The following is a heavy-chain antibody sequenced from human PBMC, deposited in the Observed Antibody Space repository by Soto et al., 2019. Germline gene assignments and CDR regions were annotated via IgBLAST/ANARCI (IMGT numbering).Heavy chain of an antibody. V-gene: IGHV1-2*04. CDR2: LYRKSGGT. CDR3: ATDPHSGAFDI. D-gene: IGHD3-10*01. J-gene: IGHJ3*02. Sequence: WIRQHAEHGLEGLGWLYRKSGGTNYAQKFQGWVTMTRDTSISTAHMELSSMRSDDTAVYYCATDPHSGAFDIWGQGTMVSV.